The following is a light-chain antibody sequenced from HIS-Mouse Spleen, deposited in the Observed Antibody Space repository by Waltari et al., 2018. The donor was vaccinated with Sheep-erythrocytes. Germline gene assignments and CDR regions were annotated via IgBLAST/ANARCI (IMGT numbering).Light chain of an antibody. CDR3: CSYAGSYTLV. J-gene: IGLJ2*01. CDR1: RSDVGGYNY. V-gene: IGLV2-11*01. CDR2: DVS. Sequence: QSALTHPRPVSGSPGQSVTIPCTGTRSDVGGYNYVPRYQQHPGKSPQPMIYDVSKRPSGVPDRFSGSKSGNTASLTISGIQAEDEADYYCCSYAGSYTLVFGGGTKLTVL.